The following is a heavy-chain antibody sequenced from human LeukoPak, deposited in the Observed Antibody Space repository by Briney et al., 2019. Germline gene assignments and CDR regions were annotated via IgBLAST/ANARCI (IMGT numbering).Heavy chain of an antibody. CDR1: GGSISSYY. Sequence: SETLSLTCTVSGGSISSYYWSWIRQPPGKGLEWIGYIYYSRSTNYNPSLKSRVTISVDTSKNQFSLKLSSVTAADTAVYYCARRLADRYSYFDYWGQGALVTVSS. J-gene: IGHJ4*02. D-gene: IGHD2-21*01. V-gene: IGHV4-59*12. CDR3: ARRLADRYSYFDY. CDR2: IYYSRST.